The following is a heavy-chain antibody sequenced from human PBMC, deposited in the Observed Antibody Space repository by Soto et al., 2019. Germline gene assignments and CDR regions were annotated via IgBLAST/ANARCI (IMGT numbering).Heavy chain of an antibody. CDR1: GFTFSSYA. Sequence: GGSLRLSCAASGFTFSSYAMSWVRQAPGKGLEGVSAISGSGGRTYYAYSVKGRFTISRDNSKNTLYLQMNSLRAEDTTVYYCAKDPRIAAAGNWYFDLWGRGPLVTVSS. CDR2: ISGSGGRT. V-gene: IGHV3-23*01. J-gene: IGHJ2*01. CDR3: AKDPRIAAAGNWYFDL. D-gene: IGHD6-13*01.